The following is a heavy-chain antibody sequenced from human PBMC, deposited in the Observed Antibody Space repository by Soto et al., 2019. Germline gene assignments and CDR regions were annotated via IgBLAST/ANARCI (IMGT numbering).Heavy chain of an antibody. CDR2: ISYDGSNK. J-gene: IGHJ6*02. V-gene: IGHV3-30-3*01. Sequence: PGGSLRLSCAASGFTFSSYAMHWVRQAPGKGLEWVAVISYDGSNKYYADSVKGRFTISRDNSKNTLYLQMNSLRAEDTAVYYCARVFSMDSYYYYGMDVWGQGTTVTVSS. CDR3: ARVFSMDSYYYYGMDV. CDR1: GFTFSSYA. D-gene: IGHD2-8*01.